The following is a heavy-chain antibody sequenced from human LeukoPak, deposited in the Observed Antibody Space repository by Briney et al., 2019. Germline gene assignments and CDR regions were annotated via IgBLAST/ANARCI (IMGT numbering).Heavy chain of an antibody. D-gene: IGHD3-10*01. Sequence: PSETLSLTCAVYGGSFSGYYWSWIRQPPGKGLEWIGEINHSGSTNYNPSLKSRVTISVDTSKNQFSLKLSSVTAADTAVYYCARGRVRAAFDIWGQGTMVTVSS. J-gene: IGHJ3*02. CDR1: GGSFSGYY. V-gene: IGHV4-34*01. CDR3: ARGRVRAAFDI. CDR2: INHSGST.